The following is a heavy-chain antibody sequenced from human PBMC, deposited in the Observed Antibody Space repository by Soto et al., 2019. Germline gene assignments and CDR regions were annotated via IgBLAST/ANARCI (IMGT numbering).Heavy chain of an antibody. D-gene: IGHD3-22*01. CDR3: AKETHSSGYGSYFDY. Sequence: QVQLVESGGGVVQPGRSLRLSCAASGFTFSSYGMHWVRQAPGKGLEWVAVISKDGSTKYDADSVKGRFTISRDNSTNPLYRQMNSLRAEDTAVYYCAKETHSSGYGSYFDYWGQGTLVTVSS. CDR1: GFTFSSYG. V-gene: IGHV3-30*18. J-gene: IGHJ4*02. CDR2: ISKDGSTK.